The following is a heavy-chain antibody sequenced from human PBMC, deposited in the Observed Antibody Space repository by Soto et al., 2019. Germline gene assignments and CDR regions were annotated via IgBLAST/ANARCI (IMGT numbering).Heavy chain of an antibody. Sequence: QVQLVQSGAEVKKPGSSVKVSCKASGGTFSSYAISWVRQAPGQGIEWMGGIIPIFGTANYAQKFQGRVTITADASTSTAYMELSMLISEDTAVYYCARPLGYGYGMDVWVQGTTVTVSS. D-gene: IGHD3-16*01. J-gene: IGHJ6*02. CDR1: GGTFSSYA. V-gene: IGHV1-69*12. CDR2: IIPIFGTA. CDR3: ARPLGYGYGMDV.